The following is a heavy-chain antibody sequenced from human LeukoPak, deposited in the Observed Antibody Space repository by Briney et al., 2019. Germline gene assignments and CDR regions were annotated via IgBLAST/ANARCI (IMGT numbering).Heavy chain of an antibody. J-gene: IGHJ4*02. V-gene: IGHV3-48*02. CDR2: ISSSTSTI. Sequence: PGGSLRLSCAASGFTFSTYGMNWVRQAPGKGLEWVSYISSSTSTIYYADSVKGRFTISRDNAKNSLYLQMNSLRDEDTAVYYCATQFWWAAVGDTVLDDWGQGTLVTVSS. CDR3: ATQFWWAAVGDTVLDD. D-gene: IGHD6-19*01. CDR1: GFTFSTYG.